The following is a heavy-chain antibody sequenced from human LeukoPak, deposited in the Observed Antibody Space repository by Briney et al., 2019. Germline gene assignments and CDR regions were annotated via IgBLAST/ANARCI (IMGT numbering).Heavy chain of an antibody. D-gene: IGHD4-11*01. CDR3: VKEVEATN. V-gene: IGHV3-48*01. Sequence: PGGSLRLSCTAAGFTFSSYSMNWVRKAPGEGLEWVSYISNTGTTMYYADSVKGRFTISRDNAKNSLYLQMNSLRVEDTAVYYCVKEVEATNWGQGTLVTVSS. CDR1: GFTFSSYS. CDR2: ISNTGTTM. J-gene: IGHJ4*02.